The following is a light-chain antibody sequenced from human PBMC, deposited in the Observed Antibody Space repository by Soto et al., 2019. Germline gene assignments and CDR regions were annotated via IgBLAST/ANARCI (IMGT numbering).Light chain of an antibody. CDR3: HHLGGT. CDR2: SAS. Sequence: QLTQSPSSLSASIGDRVTITCRASQDITNYLAWYQQQPGKAPKLLVYSASTLHSGVPTRFSGSGSGTEFILTIGRLQPEDFATYYCHHLGGTFGQGTKLEMK. J-gene: IGKJ2*01. CDR1: QDITNY. V-gene: IGKV1-9*01.